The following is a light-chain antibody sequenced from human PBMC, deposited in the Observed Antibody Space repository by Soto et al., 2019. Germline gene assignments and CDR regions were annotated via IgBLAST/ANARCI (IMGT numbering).Light chain of an antibody. CDR1: QSVGSN. J-gene: IGKJ4*01. CDR3: QQRLQA. CDR2: DAS. V-gene: IGKV3-11*01. Sequence: VLTQSPASLSLSPGERATISCRASQSVGSNLAWFQQKPGQPPRLLIFDASSRAAGIPARFSGSGSGTDFTLTISSLEPEDFAVYFCQQRLQAVGGGTKVDIK.